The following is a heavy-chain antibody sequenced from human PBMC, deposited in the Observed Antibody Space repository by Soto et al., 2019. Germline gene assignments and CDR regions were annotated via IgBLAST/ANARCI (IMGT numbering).Heavy chain of an antibody. V-gene: IGHV3-30*18. CDR3: AKAGHYYDTSGYNFDS. CDR2: ITYDGNNK. Sequence: QVQLVETGGGVVQPGRSLRLSCTAAKFTFSTFGMHWFRQAPAKGLGWVAVITYDGNNKYYADSVKGRFTISRDNSQNTPYLQTNSLRAEDTAVYYCAKAGHYYDTSGYNFDSWGQGTLVTVSS. D-gene: IGHD3-22*01. J-gene: IGHJ4*02. CDR1: KFTFSTFG.